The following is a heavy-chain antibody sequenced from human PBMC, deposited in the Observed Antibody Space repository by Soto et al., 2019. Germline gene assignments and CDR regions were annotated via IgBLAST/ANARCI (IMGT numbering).Heavy chain of an antibody. D-gene: IGHD1-1*01. CDR1: GFPFTTVW. J-gene: IGHJ4*02. CDR2: VKTQAEGATT. CDR3: NSRIRTTNDN. V-gene: IGHV3-15*07. Sequence: EVQLVESGGGLVKPGESLRLSCVASGFPFTTVWMNWVRQAPGKGPEWLGRVKTQAEGATTDYAAPAKGRFTIFRDDSINAVYLQMTSLRIEDTALYYCNSRIRTTNDNWGQGTLVTVSS.